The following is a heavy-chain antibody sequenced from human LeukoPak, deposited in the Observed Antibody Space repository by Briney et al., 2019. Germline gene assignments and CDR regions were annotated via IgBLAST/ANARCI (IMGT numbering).Heavy chain of an antibody. CDR2: IYTSGST. V-gene: IGHV4-61*02. CDR3: ARARAQHQPLYYDSSGYHFDY. Sequence: SETLSLTCTVSGGSISSGSYYWSWIRQPAGKGLEWIGRIYTSGSTNYNPSLKSRVTISVDTSKNQFSLKLSSVTAADTAVYYCARARAQHQPLYYDSSGYHFDYWGQGTLVTVSS. J-gene: IGHJ4*02. CDR1: GGSISSGSYY. D-gene: IGHD3-22*01.